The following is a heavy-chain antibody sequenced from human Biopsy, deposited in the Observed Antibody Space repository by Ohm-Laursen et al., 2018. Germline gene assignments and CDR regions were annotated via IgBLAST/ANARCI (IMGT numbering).Heavy chain of an antibody. CDR1: GGSVSSNTDY. CDR2: IFYTGII. Sequence: TLSLTCTVSGGSVSSNTDYWAWLRQPPGKGLEWIGSIFYTGIIFYNPSLKSRVSISEETSKNQFSLNLNSVTASDTALYYCARHPTGFWFDPWGQGTLVIVSS. CDR3: ARHPTGFWFDP. J-gene: IGHJ5*02. V-gene: IGHV4-39*01.